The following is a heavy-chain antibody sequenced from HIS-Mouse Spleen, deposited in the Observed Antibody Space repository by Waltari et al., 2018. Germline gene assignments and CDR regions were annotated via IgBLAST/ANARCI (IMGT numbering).Heavy chain of an antibody. D-gene: IGHD6-13*01. CDR1: GGSISSGSYY. CDR2: IYYSGST. CDR3: AREIPYSSSWYDWYFDL. J-gene: IGHJ2*01. Sequence: QLQLQESGPGLVKPSETLSLTCTVSGGSISSGSYYWGWIRQPPGKGLEWIGSIYYSGSTYYNPSLKRRVTISVDTSKNQFSLKLSSVTAADTAVYYCAREIPYSSSWYDWYFDLWGRGTLVTVSS. V-gene: IGHV4-39*07.